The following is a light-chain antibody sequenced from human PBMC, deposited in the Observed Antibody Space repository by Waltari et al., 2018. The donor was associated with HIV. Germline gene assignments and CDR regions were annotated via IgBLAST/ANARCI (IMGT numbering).Light chain of an antibody. Sequence: QSALTQPASVSASRGQSITISCPGTTSDIGDYNYVSWYHQLPGKAPKLLIFDVTKRPSGVSNRFSGSKSGNTASLTISGLQAEDEADYYCSSYSTRSTFVIFGGGTKLTV. J-gene: IGLJ2*01. V-gene: IGLV2-14*03. CDR3: SSYSTRSTFVI. CDR2: DVT. CDR1: TSDIGDYNY.